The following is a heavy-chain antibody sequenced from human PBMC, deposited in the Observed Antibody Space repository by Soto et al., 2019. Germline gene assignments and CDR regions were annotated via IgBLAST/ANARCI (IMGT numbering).Heavy chain of an antibody. J-gene: IGHJ4*02. CDR1: GGSISSYY. CDR3: ARLILRRGIVNKIYYDY. CDR2: IYYSGST. D-gene: IGHD3-3*01. V-gene: IGHV4-59*01. Sequence: SETLSLTCTVSGGSISSYYWSWIRQPPGEGLEWIGYIYYSGSTNYNPSLKSRVTISVDTSKNQFSLKLSSVTAADTAVYYCARLILRRGIVNKIYYDYWGKGTLVTVSS.